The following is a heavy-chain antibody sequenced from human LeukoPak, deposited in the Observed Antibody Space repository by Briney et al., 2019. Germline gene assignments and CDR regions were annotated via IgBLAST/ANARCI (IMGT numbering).Heavy chain of an antibody. Sequence: AGGSLRLSCVASGFTFKSYGMNWVRQAPGKGLEWVAFIHYDGSNKYYADSVQGRFTLSRDNSKNTLYLQMNSLRAEDTAVYYCAREEERWELHRGAFDIWGQGTMVTVSS. CDR2: IHYDGSNK. CDR1: GFTFKSYG. CDR3: AREEERWELHRGAFDI. J-gene: IGHJ3*02. D-gene: IGHD1-26*01. V-gene: IGHV3-30*02.